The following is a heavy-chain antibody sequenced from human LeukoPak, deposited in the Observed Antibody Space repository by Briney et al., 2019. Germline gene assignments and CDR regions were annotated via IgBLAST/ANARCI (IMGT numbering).Heavy chain of an antibody. CDR1: GFTFSNYG. Sequence: PGGSLRLSCAASGFTFSNYGMHWVRQAPGKGLEWVASIRYDGSEKYNVDSVKGRFTISRDTSRNTVYLQMNSLRAEDTAVYYCARDSSSWSLYYFDYWGQGTLVTVSS. CDR2: IRYDGSEK. J-gene: IGHJ4*02. V-gene: IGHV3-30*02. CDR3: ARDSSSWSLYYFDY. D-gene: IGHD6-13*01.